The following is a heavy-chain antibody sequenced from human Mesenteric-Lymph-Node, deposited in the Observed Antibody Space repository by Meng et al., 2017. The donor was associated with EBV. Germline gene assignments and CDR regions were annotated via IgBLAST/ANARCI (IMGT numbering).Heavy chain of an antibody. CDR2: ITLFFGSA. CDR3: ALDFDSSGYSLYY. CDR1: GGSFNSYA. J-gene: IGHJ4*02. Sequence: QVQLVQSGAEVKKPGSSVRVSCKASGGSFNSYALSWVRQAPGQGLEWMGGITLFFGSANYAHKFHDRVTISADESTSTAYMELSSLRTEDTALYYCALDFDSSGYSLYYWGQGSLVTVSS. D-gene: IGHD3-22*01. V-gene: IGHV1-69*01.